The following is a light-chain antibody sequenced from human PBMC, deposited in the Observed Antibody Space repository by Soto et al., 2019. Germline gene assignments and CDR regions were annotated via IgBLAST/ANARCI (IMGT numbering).Light chain of an antibody. CDR3: QQYGSIPRT. Sequence: EIVLTQSPGTLSLSPGERATLSCRASQSVSSYLAWYQQKPGQAPRLLLYGTSYRATGIPDRFSGSGSGTDFTLTISRLEPEDFAVYYCQQYGSIPRTFGRGTKVDIK. CDR2: GTS. CDR1: QSVSSY. V-gene: IGKV3-20*01. J-gene: IGKJ1*01.